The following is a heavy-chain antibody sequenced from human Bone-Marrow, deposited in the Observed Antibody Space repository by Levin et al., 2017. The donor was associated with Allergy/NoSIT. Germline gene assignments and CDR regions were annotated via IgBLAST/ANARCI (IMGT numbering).Heavy chain of an antibody. CDR1: GFTFSSYA. CDR3: AKGVEYCSGGSSCLLYYFDY. J-gene: IGHJ4*02. Sequence: PGGSLRLSCAASGFTFSSYAMSWVRQAPGKGLEWVSAISGSGGSTYYADSVKGRFTISRDNSKNTLYLQMNSLRAEDTAVYYCAKGVEYCSGGSSCLLYYFDYWGQGTLVTVSS. D-gene: IGHD2-15*01. CDR2: ISGSGGST. V-gene: IGHV3-23*01.